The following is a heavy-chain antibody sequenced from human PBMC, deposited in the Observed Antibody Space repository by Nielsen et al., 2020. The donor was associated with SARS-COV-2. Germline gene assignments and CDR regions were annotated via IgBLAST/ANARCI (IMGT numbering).Heavy chain of an antibody. J-gene: IGHJ6*02. V-gene: IGHV1-69*15. Sequence: WVRQAPGQGLEWMGRIIPIFGTANYAQKFQGRVTITADESTSTAYMELSSLRSEDTAVYYCARPDSSIAARPLRGYYYYGMDVWGQGTTVAVSS. D-gene: IGHD6-6*01. CDR2: IIPIFGTA. CDR3: ARPDSSIAARPLRGYYYYGMDV.